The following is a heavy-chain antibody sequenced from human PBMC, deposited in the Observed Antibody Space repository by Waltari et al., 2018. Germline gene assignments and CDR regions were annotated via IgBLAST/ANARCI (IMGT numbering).Heavy chain of an antibody. CDR3: AGGGYDFWSGYYRAEYFQH. CDR2: IYYSGST. V-gene: IGHV4-59*11. Sequence: QVQLQESGPGLVKPSETLSLTCTVSGGSISSHYWSWIRQPPGKGLEWIGYIYYSGSTNYNPSLKSRVTISVDTSKNQFSLKLSSVTAADTAMYYCAGGGYDFWSGYYRAEYFQHWGQGTLVTVSS. J-gene: IGHJ1*01. CDR1: GGSISSHY. D-gene: IGHD3-3*01.